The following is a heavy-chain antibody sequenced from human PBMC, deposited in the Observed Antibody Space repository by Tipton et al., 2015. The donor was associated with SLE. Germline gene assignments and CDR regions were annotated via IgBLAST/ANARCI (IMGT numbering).Heavy chain of an antibody. Sequence: TLSLTCSVSGGSLGSYFWTCIRQPPGKGLEWIGNVHTTGSTNYSPSLKSRVTISVGSSKSQFSLYLSSVTAADTAMYYCARSLYDTNWFFFDLWGQGTLVTVSS. J-gene: IGHJ5*02. CDR2: VHTTGST. CDR3: ARSLYDTNWFFFDL. CDR1: GGSLGSYF. V-gene: IGHV4-4*08. D-gene: IGHD1-1*01.